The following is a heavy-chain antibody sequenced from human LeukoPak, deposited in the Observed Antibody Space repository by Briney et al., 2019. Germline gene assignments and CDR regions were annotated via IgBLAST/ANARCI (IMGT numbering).Heavy chain of an antibody. CDR2: MNPNSGNT. J-gene: IGHJ4*02. Sequence: ASVKVSCKASGYTFTSYDINWVRQATGQGLGWMGWMNPNSGNTGYARKFQGRVTMTRNTSISTAYMELSSLRSEDTAVYLCATGGLVDTALVTGDYWGQGTLVTVSS. D-gene: IGHD5-18*01. CDR1: GYTFTSYD. CDR3: ATGGLVDTALVTGDY. V-gene: IGHV1-8*01.